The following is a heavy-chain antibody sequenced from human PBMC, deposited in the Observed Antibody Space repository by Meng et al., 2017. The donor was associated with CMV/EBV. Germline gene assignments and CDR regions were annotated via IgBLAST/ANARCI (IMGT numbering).Heavy chain of an antibody. D-gene: IGHD2-2*01. J-gene: IGHJ5*02. CDR3: TRDLMNCSSTSCANWFDP. V-gene: IGHV4-4*07. Sequence: QVQLQESGPGLVKPSETLSLTCTVSGCSISSYYWSWIRQPAGKGLEWIGRIYTSGSTNYNPSLKSRVTMSVDTSKNQFSLKLSSVTAADTAVYYCTRDLMNCSSTSCANWFDPWGRGTLVTVSS. CDR2: IYTSGST. CDR1: GCSISSYY.